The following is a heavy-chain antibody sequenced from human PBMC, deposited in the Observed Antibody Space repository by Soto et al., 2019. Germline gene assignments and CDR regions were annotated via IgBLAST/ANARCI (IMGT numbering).Heavy chain of an antibody. CDR2: ISSSSSYI. V-gene: IGHV3-21*01. J-gene: IGHJ5*02. CDR1: GFTFSSYS. Sequence: EVQLVESGGGLVKPGGSLRLSCAASGFTFSSYSMNWVRQAPGKGLEWVSSISSSSSYINYADSVKGRFTISRDNAKNSPYLEMDRLRAEETAVYYCAKGKVRGVLEFEPWGQGTLGTVSS. CDR3: AKGKVRGVLEFEP. D-gene: IGHD3-10*01.